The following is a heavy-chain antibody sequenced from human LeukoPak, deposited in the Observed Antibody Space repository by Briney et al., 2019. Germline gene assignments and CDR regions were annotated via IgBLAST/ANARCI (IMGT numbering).Heavy chain of an antibody. CDR3: ARADLEWYLDL. J-gene: IGHJ2*01. Sequence: GPLRLSCPGPGFLFNAYWMSWVRRAPGRGRGGVGKLRQDGGEIFYVDSVRGRFTISRDNAKNSVYLQLNSLRAEDTAVYYCARADLEWYLDLWGRGTLVTVSS. V-gene: IGHV3-7*01. CDR2: LRQDGGEI. CDR1: GFLFNAYW.